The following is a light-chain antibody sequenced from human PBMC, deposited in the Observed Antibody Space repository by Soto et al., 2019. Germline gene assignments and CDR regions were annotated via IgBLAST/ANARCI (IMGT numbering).Light chain of an antibody. CDR1: SSDVGGYNY. V-gene: IGLV2-8*01. Sequence: QSALTQPPSASGSPGQSVTISCTGTSSDVGGYNYVSWYQQHPGKAPKLMIYEATKRPSGVPDRFSGSKSGNTASLTVSGLQAEDEADYYCSSYAGSNNFVVFGGGTQLTV. J-gene: IGLJ3*02. CDR3: SSYAGSNNFVV. CDR2: EAT.